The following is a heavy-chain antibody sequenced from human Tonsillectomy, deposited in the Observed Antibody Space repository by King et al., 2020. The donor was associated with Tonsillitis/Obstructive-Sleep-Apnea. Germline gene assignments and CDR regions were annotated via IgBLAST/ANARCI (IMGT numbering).Heavy chain of an antibody. J-gene: IGHJ4*02. Sequence: QLVQSGAEVKKPGASVKVSCKASGYTFTSYYMHWVRQAPGQGLEWMGIINPSGGSTSYAQKFQGRVTMTRDTSTSPVYMELSSLRSGDTAVYYCARAGGGKTPLDYWGQGTLVTVSS. CDR3: ARAGGGKTPLDY. D-gene: IGHD3-16*01. CDR2: INPSGGST. CDR1: GYTFTSYY. V-gene: IGHV1-46*01.